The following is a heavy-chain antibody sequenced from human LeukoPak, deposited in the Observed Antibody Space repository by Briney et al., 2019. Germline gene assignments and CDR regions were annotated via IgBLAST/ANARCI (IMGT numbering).Heavy chain of an antibody. CDR1: GFTFSSYG. V-gene: IGHV3-33*06. CDR3: AKDTTAYCGGDCQSPVDY. D-gene: IGHD2-21*02. J-gene: IGHJ4*02. CDR2: IWYDGSNK. Sequence: GRSLRLSCAASGFTFSSYGMHWVRQAPGKGLEWVAVIWYDGSNKYYADSVKGRFTISRDNSKNTLYLQMNSLRAEDTAVYYCAKDTTAYCGGDCQSPVDYWAREPWSPSPQ.